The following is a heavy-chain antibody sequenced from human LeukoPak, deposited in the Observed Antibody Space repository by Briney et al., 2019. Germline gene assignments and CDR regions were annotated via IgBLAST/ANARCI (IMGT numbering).Heavy chain of an antibody. CDR1: GVSISPYY. CDR3: ARGFSNGWYQDH. D-gene: IGHD6-19*01. Sequence: PTETLSLTCIVSGVSISPYYWSWIRQPPGKGLEWIGFISYGGSTNYNPSLRSRVTMSVDTSKNQFSLKLSSMTAADTAVYYCARGFSNGWYQDHWGQGTLVTVSS. CDR2: ISYGGST. V-gene: IGHV4-59*01. J-gene: IGHJ4*02.